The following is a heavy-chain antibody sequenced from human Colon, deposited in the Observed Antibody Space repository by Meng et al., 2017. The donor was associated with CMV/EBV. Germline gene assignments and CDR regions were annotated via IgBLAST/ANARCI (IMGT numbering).Heavy chain of an antibody. CDR2: IYTDGTT. Sequence: GESLKISCAASGFSVSLNHMNWVRQAPGKGLEWVSVIYTDGTTYSADSVKGRFTASRDNSKNTVYLQMNSLRVEDTAVYYCARGQEGYCRSTACYAMDVWGQGTTVTVSS. CDR1: GFSVSLNH. CDR3: ARGQEGYCRSTACYAMDV. D-gene: IGHD2-2*01. J-gene: IGHJ6*02. V-gene: IGHV3-66*02.